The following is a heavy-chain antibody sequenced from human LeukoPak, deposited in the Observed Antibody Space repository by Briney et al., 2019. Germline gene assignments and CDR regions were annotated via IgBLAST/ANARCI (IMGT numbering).Heavy chain of an antibody. CDR1: GFTSTSYW. CDR2: INHDGTDK. V-gene: IGHV3-7*05. J-gene: IGHJ3*02. Sequence: GGSLRLSCAASGFTSTSYWMTWVRQAPGKGLHWVANINHDGTDKNYADSVKGRFTISRDNAKRSVFLQMNSLRAEDTAVYYCARHIGFDAFDIWGQGTMVTVSS. CDR3: ARHIGFDAFDI.